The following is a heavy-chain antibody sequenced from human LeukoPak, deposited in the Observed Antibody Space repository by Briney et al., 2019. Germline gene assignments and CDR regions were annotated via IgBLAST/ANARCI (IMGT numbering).Heavy chain of an antibody. CDR2: INHSGST. CDR1: GGSFSGYY. Sequence: SETLSLTCAVYGGSFSGYYWSWIRQPPGKGLEWIGEINHSGSTNYNPSLKSRVTISVDTSKNQFSLKLSSVTAADTAVYYCARGYGSGSYYGYWGQGTLVTVSS. D-gene: IGHD3-10*01. J-gene: IGHJ4*02. V-gene: IGHV4-34*01. CDR3: ARGYGSGSYYGY.